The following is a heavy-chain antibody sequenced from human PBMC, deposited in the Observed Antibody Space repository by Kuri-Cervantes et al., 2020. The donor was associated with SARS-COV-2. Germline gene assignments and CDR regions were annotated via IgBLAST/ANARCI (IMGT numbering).Heavy chain of an antibody. D-gene: IGHD2-2*01. CDR3: ARGTGAEDIVVVPAAIYWFDP. J-gene: IGHJ5*02. V-gene: IGHV4-59*12. CDR2: IYYSGST. Sequence: SETLSLTCTVSGGSISSYYWSWIRQPPGKGLEWIGYIYYSGSTNYNPSLKSRVTISVDTSKNQFSLKLSSVTAADTAVYYCARGTGAEDIVVVPAAIYWFDPWGQGTLVTVSS. CDR1: GGSISSYY.